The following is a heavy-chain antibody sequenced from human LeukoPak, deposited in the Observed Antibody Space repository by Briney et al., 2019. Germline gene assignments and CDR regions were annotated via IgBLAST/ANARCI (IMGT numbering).Heavy chain of an antibody. CDR3: ARGLRDYDFWSGYYFEGQAYNWFDP. J-gene: IGHJ5*02. D-gene: IGHD3-3*01. Sequence: EASVKVSCKASGGTFGSYAISWVRQAPGQGLEWMGGIIPIFGTANYAQKFQGRVTITADESTSTAYMELSSLRSEDTAVYYCARGLRDYDFWSGYYFEGQAYNWFDPWGQGTLVTVSS. V-gene: IGHV1-69*13. CDR1: GGTFGSYA. CDR2: IIPIFGTA.